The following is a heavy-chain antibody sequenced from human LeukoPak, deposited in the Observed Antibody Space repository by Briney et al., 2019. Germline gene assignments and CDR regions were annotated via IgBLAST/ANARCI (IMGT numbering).Heavy chain of an antibody. CDR2: ISSSSSYI. D-gene: IGHD2-15*01. Sequence: PGGSLRLSCAASGFTFSSYSMNWVRQAPGKGLEWVSSISSSSSYIYYADSVKGRFTISRDNAKNSLYLQMNSLRAEDTAVYYCARATKDYVGYCSGGSCYLDYWGQGTLVTVSS. J-gene: IGHJ4*02. CDR1: GFTFSSYS. CDR3: ARATKDYVGYCSGGSCYLDY. V-gene: IGHV3-21*01.